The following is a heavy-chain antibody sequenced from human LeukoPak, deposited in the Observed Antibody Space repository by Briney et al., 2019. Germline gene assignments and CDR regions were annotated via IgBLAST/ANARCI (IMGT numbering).Heavy chain of an antibody. CDR1: GVSFSGYY. Sequence: SETLSLTCAVYGVSFSGYYWSWIRQPPEKGLEWIGEINNSGNTNYNPSLKSRVTMSVDTSNNQFSLKLSSVTDADTAVYYCASAPTGVYVTGDMWFDPWGQGTLVTVSS. CDR2: INNSGNT. V-gene: IGHV4-34*01. J-gene: IGHJ5*02. D-gene: IGHD7-27*01. CDR3: ASAPTGVYVTGDMWFDP.